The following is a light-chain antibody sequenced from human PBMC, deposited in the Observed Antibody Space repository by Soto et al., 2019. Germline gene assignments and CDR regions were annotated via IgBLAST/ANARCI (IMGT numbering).Light chain of an antibody. CDR3: QQSYTALSIT. CDR2: GAS. V-gene: IGKV3-15*01. CDR1: QRVNSN. J-gene: IGKJ5*01. Sequence: EIVLAQSPAALSVSPGEGATLSCRASQRVNSNLAWYQQKPGQAPRLLMYGASTRASSIPARFSGSGSGTEFTLTISSLQSEDFVTYYCQQSYTALSITFGQGTRVEIK.